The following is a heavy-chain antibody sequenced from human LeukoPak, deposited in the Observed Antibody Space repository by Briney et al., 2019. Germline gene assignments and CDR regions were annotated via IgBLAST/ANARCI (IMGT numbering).Heavy chain of an antibody. Sequence: SVKVSCKAAGDTISAYSLNWVRQAPGQGLEWMGGIIPIFGRAYYAQNLQGRVTITADKSTSTAYMELSSLRSEDTTVYYCARDTVWGSYRYRPQNAFDIWGQGTMVTVSS. D-gene: IGHD3-16*02. V-gene: IGHV1-69*06. CDR2: IIPIFGRA. CDR1: GDTISAYS. CDR3: ARDTVWGSYRYRPQNAFDI. J-gene: IGHJ3*02.